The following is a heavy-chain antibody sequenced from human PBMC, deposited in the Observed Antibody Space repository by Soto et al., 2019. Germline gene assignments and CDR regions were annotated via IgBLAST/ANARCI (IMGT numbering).Heavy chain of an antibody. CDR2: IYSSGST. CDR3: ARVYSYYYYYYMDV. CDR1: GGSFSTTNYY. J-gene: IGHJ6*03. V-gene: IGHV4-39*01. D-gene: IGHD1-26*01. Sequence: SETLSLTCTVSGGSFSTTNYYWGWIRQPPGKGLEWIGSIYSSGSTYYNPSLESRVTISVDTSKNRFSLKLSSVTAADTAVYYCARVYSYYYYYYMDVWGKGTTVTVSS.